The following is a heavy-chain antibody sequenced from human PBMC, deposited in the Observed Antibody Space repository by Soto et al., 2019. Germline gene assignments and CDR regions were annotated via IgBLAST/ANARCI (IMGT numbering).Heavy chain of an antibody. V-gene: IGHV3-30*18. CDR3: AKDSRLGAFDI. CDR1: GFTFSSYG. Sequence: QVQLVESGGGVVQPGRSLRLSCAASGFTFSSYGMHWVRQAPGKGLEWVAVISYDGSNKYYADSVKGRFTISRDNSKNSLYLQMSSLRAEDTAVYYCAKDSRLGAFDIWGQGTMVTVSS. D-gene: IGHD6-13*01. J-gene: IGHJ3*02. CDR2: ISYDGSNK.